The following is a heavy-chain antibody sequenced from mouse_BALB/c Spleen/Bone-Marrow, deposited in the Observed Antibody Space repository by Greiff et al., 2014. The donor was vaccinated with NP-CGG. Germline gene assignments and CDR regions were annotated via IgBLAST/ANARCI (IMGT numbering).Heavy chain of an antibody. Sequence: QVQLQQSGAELARPGTSVKISCKASSYPFTSYWLGWLKQRPGHGLEWIGDNYPGGGYTKYNENFKGKATLTADTSSSTAYMQLSSLTSEDSVVYFCARYWDGYYFDYWGQGTTLTVSS. J-gene: IGHJ2*01. CDR1: SYPFTSYW. V-gene: IGHV1-63*02. CDR2: NYPGGGYT. D-gene: IGHD4-1*01. CDR3: ARYWDGYYFDY.